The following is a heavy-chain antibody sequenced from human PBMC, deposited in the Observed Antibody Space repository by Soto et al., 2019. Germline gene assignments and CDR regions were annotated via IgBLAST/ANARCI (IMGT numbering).Heavy chain of an antibody. D-gene: IGHD1-26*01. Sequence: SETLSLTCTVSGGSIRSGGYYWSWISQHPGKGLEWIGYIYYSGSTYYNPSLKSRVTISVDTSKNQFSLKLSSVTAADMAVYYCARASGSPSFFDYWGQGTLVTVSS. J-gene: IGHJ4*02. CDR2: IYYSGST. CDR3: ARASGSPSFFDY. CDR1: GGSIRSGGYY. V-gene: IGHV4-31*03.